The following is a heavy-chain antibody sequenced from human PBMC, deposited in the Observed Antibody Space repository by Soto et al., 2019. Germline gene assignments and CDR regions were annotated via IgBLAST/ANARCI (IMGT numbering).Heavy chain of an antibody. CDR2: ISNSFSDGNT. V-gene: IGHV3-23*01. J-gene: IGHJ4*02. CDR3: AKVFSPEGGNYFDH. CDR1: GFTFSNYA. Sequence: EVQLLESGGGLVQPGGSLRLSCAASGFTFSNYAMNWVRQAPGKGLEWVSAISNSFSDGNTNYADSVKGRFTISRDNDKNTVFLEMNSLRAEDTAVYYCAKVFSPEGGNYFDHWGQGTLVTVSS.